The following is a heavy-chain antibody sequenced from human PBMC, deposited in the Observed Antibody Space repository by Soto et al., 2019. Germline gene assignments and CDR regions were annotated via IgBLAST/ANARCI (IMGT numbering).Heavy chain of an antibody. J-gene: IGHJ4*02. D-gene: IGHD1-20*01. Sequence: QVHLVQSGAEVKKPGASVKVSCKGSGYGFTTYGITWVRQATGQGLEWKAWTSAHKGNTNYAQKLQGRVTVARGTSPSTAYMELRSLRCDDTAVYYCARGRYGDYWGQGALVTVSS. CDR2: TSAHKGNT. CDR3: ARGRYGDY. CDR1: GYGFTTYG. V-gene: IGHV1-18*01.